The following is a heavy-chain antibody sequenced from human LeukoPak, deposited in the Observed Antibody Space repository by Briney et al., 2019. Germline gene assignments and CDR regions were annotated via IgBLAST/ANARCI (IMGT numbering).Heavy chain of an antibody. Sequence: GGSLRLSCAASGFTFSSDAMSWVRQAPGKGLEWVSAISGSGGSTYYADSVKGRFTISRDNSKNTLYLQMNSLRAEDTAVYYCAKNDIVVVVAATRRFDPWGQGTLVTVSS. CDR3: AKNDIVVVVAATRRFDP. CDR2: ISGSGGST. V-gene: IGHV3-23*01. J-gene: IGHJ5*02. D-gene: IGHD2-15*01. CDR1: GFTFSSDA.